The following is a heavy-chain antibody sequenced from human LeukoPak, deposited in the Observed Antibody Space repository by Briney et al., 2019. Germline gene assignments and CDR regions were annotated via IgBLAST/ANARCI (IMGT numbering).Heavy chain of an antibody. CDR1: GGSISSGDYY. Sequence: SETLSLTCTVSGGSISSGDYYWSWIRQPPGKGLEWIGYIYYSGSTYYNPSLKSRVTISVDTSKNQFSLKLSSVTAADTAVYYCARDQSVGLFDYWGQGTLVTVSS. CDR3: ARDQSVGLFDY. CDR2: IYYSGST. V-gene: IGHV4-30-4*02. D-gene: IGHD2-15*01. J-gene: IGHJ4*02.